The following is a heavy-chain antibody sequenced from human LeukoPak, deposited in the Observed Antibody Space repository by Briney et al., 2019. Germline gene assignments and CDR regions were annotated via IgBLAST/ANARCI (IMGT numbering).Heavy chain of an antibody. Sequence: PGGSLRLSCATSGFTFSNAWMNWVRQAPGKGLEWVGRIRSNSDGGTIDYAAPVKGRFTISRDDSKAIAYLQMNSLKTEDTAVYHCTRDRGAYNLYDYWGQGTLVTVSS. D-gene: IGHD1-1*01. CDR2: IRSNSDGGTI. V-gene: IGHV3-15*07. CDR3: TRDRGAYNLYDY. J-gene: IGHJ4*02. CDR1: GFTFSNAW.